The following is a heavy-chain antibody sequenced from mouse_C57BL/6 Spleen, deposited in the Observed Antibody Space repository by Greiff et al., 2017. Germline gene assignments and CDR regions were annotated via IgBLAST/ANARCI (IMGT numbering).Heavy chain of an antibody. D-gene: IGHD2-5*01. J-gene: IGHJ3*01. Sequence: QVQLQQPGAELVKPGASVKLSCKASGYTFTSYWMHWVKQRPGQGLEWIGMIHPNSGSINYNEKFKSKATLTVDKSSRTAYMRLSSLTSEDSAVYYCASRGYSNPAWFAYWGQGTLVTVSA. CDR1: GYTFTSYW. CDR3: ASRGYSNPAWFAY. V-gene: IGHV1-64*01. CDR2: IHPNSGSI.